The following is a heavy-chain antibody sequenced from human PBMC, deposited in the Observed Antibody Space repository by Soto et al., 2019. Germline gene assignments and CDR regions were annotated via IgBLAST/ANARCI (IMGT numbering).Heavy chain of an antibody. CDR1: GFTFSSYS. V-gene: IGHV3-23*01. CDR2: ISGSGGST. Sequence: PGGSLRLSCAASGFTFSSYSMSWVRQAPGKGLEWVSAISGSGGSTYYADSVKGRFTISRDNSKNTLYLQMNSLRAEDTAVYYCAKEGYCSSTSCFSPRWSVDYWGQGTLVTVSS. J-gene: IGHJ4*02. D-gene: IGHD2-2*01. CDR3: AKEGYCSSTSCFSPRWSVDY.